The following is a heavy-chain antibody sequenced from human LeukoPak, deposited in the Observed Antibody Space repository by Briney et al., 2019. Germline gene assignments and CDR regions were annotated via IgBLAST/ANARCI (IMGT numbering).Heavy chain of an antibody. CDR2: IYYSGST. Sequence: SETLSLTCTVSGGSISSYYWSWIRQPPGKGLEWIGYIYYSGSTNCNPSLKSRVTISVDTSKNQFSLKLSSVTAADTAVYYCARVTRGYSYGQYNWFGPWGQGTLVTVSS. V-gene: IGHV4-59*08. CDR1: GGSISSYY. CDR3: ARVTRGYSYGQYNWFGP. D-gene: IGHD5-18*01. J-gene: IGHJ5*02.